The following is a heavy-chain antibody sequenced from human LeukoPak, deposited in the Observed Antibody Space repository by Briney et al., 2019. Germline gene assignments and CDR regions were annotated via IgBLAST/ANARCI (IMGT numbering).Heavy chain of an antibody. V-gene: IGHV4-61*10. CDR3: ARDLRLTGYFDF. CDR1: GGSISSGSYY. J-gene: IGHJ4*02. Sequence: PSQTLSLTCTVSGGSISSGSYYWSWIRQPAGKGLEWIGYISDSGSTNYNPSLKSRVTISRDTSKNLFSLKLISVTTADTAVYFCARDLRLTGYFDFWGQGTLVTVSS. D-gene: IGHD7-27*01. CDR2: ISDSGST.